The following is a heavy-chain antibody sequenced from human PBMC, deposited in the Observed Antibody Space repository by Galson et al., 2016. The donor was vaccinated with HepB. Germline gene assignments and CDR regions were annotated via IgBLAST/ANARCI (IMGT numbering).Heavy chain of an antibody. CDR2: ITANGATT. D-gene: IGHD2-21*01. CDR1: GFPFSGYS. CDR3: AKEGERAWYFES. J-gene: IGHJ4*02. Sequence: SLRLSCAASGFPFSGYSMTWVRQAPGKGLEWVPTITANGATTYYSDSVKGRATVSRDSSKNTVSLQMNGLSAEDTAVYYCAKEGERAWYFESWGQGAQVTVSS. V-gene: IGHV3-23*01.